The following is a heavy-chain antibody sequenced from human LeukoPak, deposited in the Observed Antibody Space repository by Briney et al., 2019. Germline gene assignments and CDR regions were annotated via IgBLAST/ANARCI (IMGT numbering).Heavy chain of an antibody. CDR2: IYYSGST. V-gene: IGHV4-39*07. D-gene: IGHD1-26*01. Sequence: SETLSLTCTVSGGSISSSSYYWGWIRQPPGKELEWIGSIYYSGSTYYNPSLKSRVTISVDTSKNQFSLKLSSVTAADTAVYYCARDGATGFDYWGQGTLVTVSS. J-gene: IGHJ4*02. CDR1: GGSISSSSYY. CDR3: ARDGATGFDY.